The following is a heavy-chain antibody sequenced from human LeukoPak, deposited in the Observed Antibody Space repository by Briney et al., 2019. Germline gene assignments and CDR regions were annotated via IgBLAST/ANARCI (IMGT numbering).Heavy chain of an antibody. D-gene: IGHD1-7*01. CDR3: ASSDWNYGALDY. CDR1: GITVRSNY. Sequence: GGSLRLSCAASGITVRSNYMSWVRQAPGKGLEWVSVIYSGGNTYYADSVKGRFTISGDNSKNTVFLQMNSLRVEDTAVYYCASSDWNYGALDYWGQGTLVTVSS. CDR2: IYSGGNT. J-gene: IGHJ4*02. V-gene: IGHV3-66*01.